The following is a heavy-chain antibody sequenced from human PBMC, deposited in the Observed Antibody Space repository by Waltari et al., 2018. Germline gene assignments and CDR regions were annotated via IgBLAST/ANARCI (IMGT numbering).Heavy chain of an antibody. D-gene: IGHD4-17*01. CDR2: IYPSRST. V-gene: IGHV4-4*07. J-gene: IGHJ4*02. CDR1: GGSISSYY. Sequence: QVQLQESGPGLVKPSETLSLTCTVSGGSISSYYWSWIRQPAGKGLEWIGRIYPSRSTNYNPSLKSRVTMSVDTSKNQFSLKLSSVTAADTAVYYCAREVHNDYGDYWTYYFDYWGQGTLVTVSS. CDR3: AREVHNDYGDYWTYYFDY.